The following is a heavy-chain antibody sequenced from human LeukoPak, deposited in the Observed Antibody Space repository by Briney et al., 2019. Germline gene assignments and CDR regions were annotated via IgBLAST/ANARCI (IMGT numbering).Heavy chain of an antibody. CDR2: ISDRGDYI. V-gene: IGHV3-21*01. J-gene: IGHJ4*02. CDR1: GFTFSTYS. CDR3: ARHGSQELATIDY. Sequence: GGSLRLSCDPSGFTFSTYSMNWVRQAPGKGPEWVSSISDRGDYIHYADSVKGRFTISRDNAKNSLFLQMNSLRAEDTAVYYCARHGSQELATIDYWGQGTLVTVSS. D-gene: IGHD3-10*01.